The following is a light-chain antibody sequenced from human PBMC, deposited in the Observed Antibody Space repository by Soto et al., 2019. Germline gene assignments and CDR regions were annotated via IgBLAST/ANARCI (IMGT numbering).Light chain of an antibody. Sequence: DIQMTQSPSTLSASVGDRVTITCRASQSISSWLAWYQQKPGKAPKLLIYDASSLESGVPSRFSGSASWTEHTLTISSLQPDDFAAYYCQQYNSYSPYTFGQGTKLEIK. J-gene: IGKJ2*01. CDR2: DAS. CDR3: QQYNSYSPYT. CDR1: QSISSW. V-gene: IGKV1-5*01.